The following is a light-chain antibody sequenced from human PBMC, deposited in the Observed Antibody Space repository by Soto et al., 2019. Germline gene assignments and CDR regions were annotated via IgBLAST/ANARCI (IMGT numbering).Light chain of an antibody. CDR3: MQGTHWPIT. CDR1: QILVHSDGIAY. J-gene: IGKJ5*01. V-gene: IGKV2-30*02. CDR2: KVS. Sequence: DVVMTQSPLSLPVTLGQPASISCGCNQILVHSDGIAYFSWFQQRPGRSPRRLIYKVSNRDSGVPARFSGSGSGTDFALKISRVEAEDVGVYYCMQGTHWPITFGQGTRLEIK.